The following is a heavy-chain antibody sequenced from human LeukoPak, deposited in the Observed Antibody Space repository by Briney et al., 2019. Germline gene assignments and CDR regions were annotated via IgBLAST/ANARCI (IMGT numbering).Heavy chain of an antibody. Sequence: SETLSLTCTVSGGSISSSSYYWGWIRQPPGKGLEWIGEIYHSGSTNYNPSLKSRVTISVDKSKNQFSLKLSSVTAADTAVYYCARDKRAYYDSLGAFDIWGQGTMVTVSS. J-gene: IGHJ3*02. CDR3: ARDKRAYYDSLGAFDI. V-gene: IGHV4-39*07. D-gene: IGHD3-22*01. CDR2: IYHSGST. CDR1: GGSISSSSYY.